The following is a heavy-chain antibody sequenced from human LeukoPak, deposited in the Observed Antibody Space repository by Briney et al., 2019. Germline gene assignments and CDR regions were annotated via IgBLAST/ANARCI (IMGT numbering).Heavy chain of an antibody. CDR1: GFTVSSNY. J-gene: IGHJ4*02. CDR3: ARDFVAGPRGGY. D-gene: IGHD6-19*01. CDR2: IYSGAST. Sequence: EPGGSERLCCAASGFTVSSNYMSWVRQAPGKGLEWVSVIYSGASTYYADSVKGRFTISRDNSKNTLYLQMNSLRAEDTAVYYCARDFVAGPRGGYWGQGTLVTVSS. V-gene: IGHV3-66*01.